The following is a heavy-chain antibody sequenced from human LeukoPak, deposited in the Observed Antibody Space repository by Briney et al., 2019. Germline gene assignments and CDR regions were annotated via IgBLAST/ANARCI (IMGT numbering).Heavy chain of an antibody. CDR3: ARSSGGGGHDS. CDR1: GGSFSGYY. J-gene: IGHJ5*01. D-gene: IGHD6-25*01. Sequence: PSETLSLTCAVYGGSFSGYYWSWIRQPPGKGLEWIGCVYYSGTYYKSSLTSRVTISMDASRNQFSLKLTSVTAADSAFYFCARSSGGGGHDSWGQGTLVTVSS. V-gene: IGHV4-34*01. CDR2: VYYSGT.